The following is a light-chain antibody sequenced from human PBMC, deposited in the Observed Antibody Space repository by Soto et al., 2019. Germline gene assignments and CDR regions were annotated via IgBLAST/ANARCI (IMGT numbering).Light chain of an antibody. CDR2: GAS. Sequence: EIVMTQSPATLSVSQGERATLSCRPSESVSSNLAWYQQKPGQAPRLLIYGASTRATGIPARFSGSGSGTEFTLTISSLQSEDFAVYYCQQYNKWPLTFGGGTKVEIK. V-gene: IGKV3-15*01. CDR3: QQYNKWPLT. J-gene: IGKJ4*01. CDR1: ESVSSN.